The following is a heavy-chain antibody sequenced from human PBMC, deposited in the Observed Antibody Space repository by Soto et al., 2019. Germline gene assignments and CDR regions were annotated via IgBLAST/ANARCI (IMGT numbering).Heavy chain of an antibody. V-gene: IGHV3-21*01. CDR2: ISSSSSYI. D-gene: IGHD6-13*01. CDR3: ARDPFSSWKYYFDY. J-gene: IGHJ4*02. Sequence: EVQLVESGGGLVKPGGSLRLSCAASGFTFSSYSMNWVRQALGKGLEWVSSISSSSSYIYYADSVKGRFTISRDNAKNSLYLQMNSLRAEDTAVYYCARDPFSSWKYYFDYWGQGTLVTVSS. CDR1: GFTFSSYS.